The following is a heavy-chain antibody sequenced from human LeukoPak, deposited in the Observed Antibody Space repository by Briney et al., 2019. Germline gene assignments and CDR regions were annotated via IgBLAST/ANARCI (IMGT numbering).Heavy chain of an antibody. CDR3: ARDLAPYDRGAFDY. CDR2: IKQDGSEK. CDR1: GFTFSSYW. D-gene: IGHD5-12*01. Sequence: GGFLRLSCAASGFTFSSYWMSWVRQAPGKGLEWVANIKQDGSEKYYVDSVKGRFTISRDNAKNSLYLQMNSLRAEDTAVYYCARDLAPYDRGAFDYWGQGTLVTVSS. V-gene: IGHV3-7*01. J-gene: IGHJ4*02.